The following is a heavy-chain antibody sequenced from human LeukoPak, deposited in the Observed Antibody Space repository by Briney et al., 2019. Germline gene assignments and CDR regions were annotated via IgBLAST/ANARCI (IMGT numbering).Heavy chain of an antibody. CDR2: IGAYNGNT. J-gene: IGHJ5*02. D-gene: IGHD2-8*01. V-gene: IGHV1-18*01. CDR1: GYTFTSYG. Sequence: GASVKLSCKASGYTFTSYGISWVRQAPGQGLEWMGWIGAYNGNTNYAQKLQGRVTMTTDTSTSTAYMELRSLRSDDTAVYYCARLIVLMVYAPPANWFDPWGEGTLVTVSS. CDR3: ARLIVLMVYAPPANWFDP.